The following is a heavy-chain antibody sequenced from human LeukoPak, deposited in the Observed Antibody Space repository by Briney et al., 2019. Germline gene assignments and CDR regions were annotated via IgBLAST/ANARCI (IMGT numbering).Heavy chain of an antibody. D-gene: IGHD2-2*01. CDR3: ARGIVRYCSSTSCPPGY. Sequence: GASVKVSCKASGYTFTSYAMNWVRQAPGQGLEWMGWINTNTGNPTYAQGFTGRFAFSLDTSVSTAYLQISSLKAEDTAVYYCARGIVRYCSSTSCPPGYWGQGTLVTVSS. V-gene: IGHV7-4-1*02. CDR1: GYTFTSYA. J-gene: IGHJ4*02. CDR2: INTNTGNP.